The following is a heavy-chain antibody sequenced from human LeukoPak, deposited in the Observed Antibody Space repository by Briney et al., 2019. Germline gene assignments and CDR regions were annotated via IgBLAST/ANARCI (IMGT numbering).Heavy chain of an antibody. Sequence: PSETLSLTCTVSGGSISSYYWSWIRQPPGKGLEWIGYIYYSGSTNYNPSLKSRVTISVDTSKNQFSLKLSSVTAADTAVYYCARNLVATILDYWGQGTLVTVSS. CDR1: GGSISSYY. D-gene: IGHD5-24*01. CDR3: ARNLVATILDY. CDR2: IYYSGST. V-gene: IGHV4-59*08. J-gene: IGHJ4*02.